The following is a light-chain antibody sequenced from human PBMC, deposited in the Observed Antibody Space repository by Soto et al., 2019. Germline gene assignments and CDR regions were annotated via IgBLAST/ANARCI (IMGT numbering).Light chain of an antibody. CDR2: AAS. Sequence: DTPMTQSPSSLPASVGDRVTITCRASQTVAKSLNWYQQKPGKAPDLLIYAASTLQSGVPSRFSGSGSGTDFTLTISCLQSEDFATYYCQQYYSYPPLTFGGGTKVEIK. V-gene: IGKV1-16*01. J-gene: IGKJ4*01. CDR1: QTVAKS. CDR3: QQYYSYPPLT.